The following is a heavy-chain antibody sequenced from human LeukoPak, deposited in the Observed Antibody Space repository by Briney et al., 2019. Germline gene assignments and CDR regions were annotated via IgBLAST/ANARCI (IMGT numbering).Heavy chain of an antibody. Sequence: GGSLRLSCAASGFTFSSYAMSWVRQAPGKGLEWISYISSSATTMYYTGSVKGRFTISRDNAKNSLYLRMNSLRAEDTAVYYCAREGGGSHHDYWGQGTLVIVSS. CDR2: ISSSATTM. CDR3: AREGGGSHHDY. CDR1: GFTFSSYA. J-gene: IGHJ4*02. V-gene: IGHV3-48*04. D-gene: IGHD3-16*01.